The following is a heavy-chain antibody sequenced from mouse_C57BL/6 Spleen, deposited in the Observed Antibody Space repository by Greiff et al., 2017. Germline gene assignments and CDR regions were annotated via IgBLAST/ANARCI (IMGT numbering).Heavy chain of an antibody. J-gene: IGHJ2*01. Sequence: VQLQQSGAELARPGASVKMSCKASGYTFTSYTLPWVKQRPGQGLEWIGNINPSSGYTKYNQTFKDKATLTADKSSSTAYMQLSSLTSEDSAVYYCARSLYVNYGGNYGGQGTTLTVSS. CDR1: GYTFTSYT. CDR2: INPSSGYT. V-gene: IGHV1-4*01. D-gene: IGHD2-1*01. CDR3: ARSLYVNYGGNY.